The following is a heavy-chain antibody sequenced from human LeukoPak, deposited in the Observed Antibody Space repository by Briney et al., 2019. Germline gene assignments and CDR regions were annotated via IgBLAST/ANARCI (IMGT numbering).Heavy chain of an antibody. J-gene: IGHJ4*02. CDR3: ARDWFQGSSGWY. Sequence: KPGGSLRLSCAASGFTFSSYSMNWVRQAPGKGLEWVSSISSSSSYIYYADSVKGRFTISRDNAKNSLYLQMNSLRAEDTAVYYCARDWFQGSSGWYWGQGTLVTVSS. D-gene: IGHD6-19*01. V-gene: IGHV3-21*01. CDR2: ISSSSSYI. CDR1: GFTFSSYS.